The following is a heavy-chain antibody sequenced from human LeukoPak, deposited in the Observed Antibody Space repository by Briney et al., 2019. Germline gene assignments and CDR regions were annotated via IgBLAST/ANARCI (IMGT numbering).Heavy chain of an antibody. Sequence: LSLXXXVSXXXXXXSNWWRWVRRXPGKGLEWFAEIYHTMTTNYTPSLTSPVPISVDTSKNQFSLKLSSVTAADTAVYYCARWRAAPYNLFDPWGQGTLLTVSS. CDR3: ARWRAAPYNLFDP. CDR1: XXXXXXSNW. J-gene: IGHJ5*02. D-gene: IGHD6-13*01. V-gene: IGHV4-4*02. CDR2: IYHTMTT.